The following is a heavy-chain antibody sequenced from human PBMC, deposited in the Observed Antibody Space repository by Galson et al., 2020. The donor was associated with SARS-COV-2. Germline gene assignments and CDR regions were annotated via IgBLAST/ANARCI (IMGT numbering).Heavy chain of an antibody. V-gene: IGHV3-74*01. CDR2: IYSEGSST. D-gene: IGHD7-27*01. Sequence: GGSLRLSCAASGFTLRSYWMHWVRQAPGKGLVWVSRIYSEGSSTSYADSVKGRFTISGDNAKNTLYLQMNSLRAEDTAVYYCARGDMGNDYFDYWGQGTLVTVAS. CDR3: ARGDMGNDYFDY. J-gene: IGHJ4*02. CDR1: GFTLRSYW.